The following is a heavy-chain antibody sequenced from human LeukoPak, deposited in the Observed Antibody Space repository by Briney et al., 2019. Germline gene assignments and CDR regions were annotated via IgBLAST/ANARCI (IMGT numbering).Heavy chain of an antibody. D-gene: IGHD3-16*01. CDR1: GFTFSNYW. V-gene: IGHV3-7*01. CDR2: INKDGSEK. Sequence: PGGSLRLSCAASGFTFSNYWMSWVRQAPGKGLEWVAHINKDGSEKYYVDSVKGRFTISRDNAKNSLYLQMNSRRVEDTAVYYCARDKVTYWGQGTLVTVSS. J-gene: IGHJ4*02. CDR3: ARDKVTY.